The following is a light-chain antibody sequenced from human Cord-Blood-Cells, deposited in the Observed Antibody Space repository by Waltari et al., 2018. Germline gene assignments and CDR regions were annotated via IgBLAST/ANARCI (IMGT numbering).Light chain of an antibody. J-gene: IGLJ3*02. Sequence: QSALTQPASVSGSPGQSITISCPGTSSDVGGYNYVSWYQQHPCKAPKLMIYDVSNRPSGGSNRFSGSKSGNTASLTISGLQAEDEAGYYCSSYTSSSTWVFGGGTKLTVL. CDR3: SSYTSSSTWV. CDR2: DVS. CDR1: SSDVGGYNY. V-gene: IGLV2-14*01.